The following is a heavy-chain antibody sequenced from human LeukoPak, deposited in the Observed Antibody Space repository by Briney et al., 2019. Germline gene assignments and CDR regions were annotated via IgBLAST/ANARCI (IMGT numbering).Heavy chain of an antibody. Sequence: GGSLRLSCAASGFMFTSYWMSWVRQAPGKGLEWVANINQYGSAKYYVDSVKGRFTISRDNAKNSLYLQMNSLRAEDTAVYYCAGSWSPYDAFDIWGQGTMVSVSS. CDR3: AGSWSPYDAFDI. D-gene: IGHD6-13*01. CDR1: GFMFTSYW. CDR2: INQYGSAK. V-gene: IGHV3-7*01. J-gene: IGHJ3*02.